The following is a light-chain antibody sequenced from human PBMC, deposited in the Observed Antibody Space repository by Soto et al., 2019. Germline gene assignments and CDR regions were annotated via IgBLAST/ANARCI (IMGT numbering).Light chain of an antibody. V-gene: IGKV3-20*01. CDR1: QNLGDGR. CDR3: QEHASI. Sequence: VLTQSPGTLSLSPGERATLSCRANQNLGDGRLAWYQQKPGQPPTFLIYDASTRATGIPDRFSGSGSGTDFTLTISRLEPEDFAVYYCQEHASIFGQGTRLEIK. CDR2: DAS. J-gene: IGKJ5*01.